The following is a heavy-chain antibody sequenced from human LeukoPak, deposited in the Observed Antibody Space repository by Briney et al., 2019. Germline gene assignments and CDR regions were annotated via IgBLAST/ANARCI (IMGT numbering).Heavy chain of an antibody. CDR1: GYTFTGYY. CDR2: INPNSGGT. CDR3: ARARGDDYGDYGALGY. Sequence: ASVKVSCKASGYTFTGYYMHWVRQAPGQGLEWMGWINPNSGGTNYAQKFQGRATMTKDTSISTAYMELSRLGSDDTAGYYCARARGDDYGDYGALGYWGQGTLVTVSS. D-gene: IGHD4-17*01. V-gene: IGHV1-2*02. J-gene: IGHJ4*02.